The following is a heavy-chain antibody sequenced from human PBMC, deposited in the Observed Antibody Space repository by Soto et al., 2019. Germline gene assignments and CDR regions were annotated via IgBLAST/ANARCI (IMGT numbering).Heavy chain of an antibody. Sequence: QVQLVESGGGVVQPGRSLRLSCAASGFTFSSYGMHWVRQAPGKGLEWVAVISYDGSNKYYADSGKGRFTITSDNSKNTLYLQVNSLRAEDTAVYYCAKGGGYGSGWYVYYFDYWGQGTLVAVSS. CDR2: ISYDGSNK. CDR1: GFTFSSYG. J-gene: IGHJ4*02. D-gene: IGHD6-19*01. V-gene: IGHV3-30*18. CDR3: AKGGGYGSGWYVYYFDY.